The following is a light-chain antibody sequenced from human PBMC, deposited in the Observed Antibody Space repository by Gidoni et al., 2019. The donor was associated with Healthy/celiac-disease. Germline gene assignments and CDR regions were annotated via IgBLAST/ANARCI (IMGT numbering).Light chain of an antibody. CDR2: GAS. CDR3: QQYDSSPLFT. CDR1: QSVSSSY. J-gene: IGKJ3*01. V-gene: IGKV3-20*01. Sequence: ELVLTQSPGTLSLSPGERATLSCRASQSVSSSYLAWYQQKPGQAPRLLIYGASSRATGIPDRFSGSGSGTDFTLTISRLEPEDFAVYYCQQYDSSPLFTFGPGTKVDIK.